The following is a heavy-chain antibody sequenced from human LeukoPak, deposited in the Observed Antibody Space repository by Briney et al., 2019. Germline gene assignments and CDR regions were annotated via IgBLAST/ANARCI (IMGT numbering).Heavy chain of an antibody. CDR2: ISTSGSST. J-gene: IGHJ4*02. Sequence: KPGGSLRLSCAASGFTFSDYYMTWIRQGPGKGLEWVSYISTSGSSTYHANSVEGRFTISRDNAKNSLYLQRNSLSPEDTALYYCARDSGGGYFDFWGQGTLVTVSS. CDR3: ARDSGGGYFDF. V-gene: IGHV3-11*04. CDR1: GFTFSDYY. D-gene: IGHD6-25*01.